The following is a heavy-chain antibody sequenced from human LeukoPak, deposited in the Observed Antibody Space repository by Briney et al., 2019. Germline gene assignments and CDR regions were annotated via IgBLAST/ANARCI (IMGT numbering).Heavy chain of an antibody. CDR3: VGTIASRGSEY. J-gene: IGHJ4*02. D-gene: IGHD6-6*01. CDR2: INPDGRDT. Sequence: GGSLRLSCVVSGFTFNRCWMNWVRQAPGKGLEWVAHINPDGRDTYYVDSVKGRFTISRDNAKNTVYLQMNNLRVDDTAMYYCVGTIASRGSEYWGQGALVTVSS. CDR1: GFTFNRCW. V-gene: IGHV3-7*01.